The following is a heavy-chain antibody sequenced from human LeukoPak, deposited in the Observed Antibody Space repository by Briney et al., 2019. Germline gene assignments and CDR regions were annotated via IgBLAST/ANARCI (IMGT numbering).Heavy chain of an antibody. Sequence: GASVKVSCKASGGTFSSYAISWVRQAPGQGLEWMGGIIPIFGTANYAQKFQGRVTITADKSTSTAYMELRSLRSDDTAVYYCARDIYSGSYFVDYWGQGTLVTVSS. CDR2: IIPIFGTA. CDR1: GGTFSSYA. J-gene: IGHJ4*02. D-gene: IGHD1-26*01. CDR3: ARDIYSGSYFVDY. V-gene: IGHV1-69*06.